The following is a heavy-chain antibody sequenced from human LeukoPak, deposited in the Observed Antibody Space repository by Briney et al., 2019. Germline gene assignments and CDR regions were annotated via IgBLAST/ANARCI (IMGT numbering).Heavy chain of an antibody. J-gene: IGHJ4*02. V-gene: IGHV3-7*01. D-gene: IGHD7-27*01. Sequence: QAGGSLRLSCAASGFTFSSYAMSWVRQAPGKGLEWVANIKQDGSEKYYVDSVKGRFTISRDDAKNSLYLQMNSLRAEDTAVYYCARDSLGIKIFNYWGQGTLVTVSS. CDR2: IKQDGSEK. CDR1: GFTFSSYA. CDR3: ARDSLGIKIFNY.